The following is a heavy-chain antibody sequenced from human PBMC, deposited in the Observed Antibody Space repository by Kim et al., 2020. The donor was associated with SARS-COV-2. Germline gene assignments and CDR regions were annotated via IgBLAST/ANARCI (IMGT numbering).Heavy chain of an antibody. CDR2: IRSKAYGGTT. J-gene: IGHJ6*02. CDR1: GFTFGDYA. D-gene: IGHD6-19*01. V-gene: IGHV3-49*03. Sequence: GGSLRLSCTASGFTFGDYAMSWFRQAPGKGVEWVGFIRSKAYGGTTEYAASLKGRFTISRDASKSIAYLQMNSLKTEDTAVYYCTNIAVAGDYTYYYGRNVWGQGTTVTVSS. CDR3: TNIAVAGDYTYYYGRNV.